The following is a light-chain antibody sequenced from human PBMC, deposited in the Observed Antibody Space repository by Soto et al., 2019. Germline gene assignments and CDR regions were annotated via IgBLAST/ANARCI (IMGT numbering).Light chain of an antibody. Sequence: DVQLTQSPSPLSASVGDRVSISCRASRAITNHLNWYQQKPGKAPILLVYAASTLETGVPSRFIGSGSGTHFTLTIDNLQPEDVATYFCQQNYITPLTFGGGTKVES. V-gene: IGKV1-39*01. J-gene: IGKJ4*01. CDR3: QQNYITPLT. CDR1: RAITNH. CDR2: AAS.